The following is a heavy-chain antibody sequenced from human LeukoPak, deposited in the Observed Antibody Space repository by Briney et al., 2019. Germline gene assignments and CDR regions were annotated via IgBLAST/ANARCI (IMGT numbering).Heavy chain of an antibody. CDR1: GFTSSNYY. D-gene: IGHD3-16*01. V-gene: IGHV3-23*01. J-gene: IGHJ2*01. CDR2: FGYVDSGT. Sequence: GGSLRLSCVVSGFTSSNYYMTGVRQAPGKGLEWVSSFGYVDSGTTYADSVEGRFTISKDNSRNTLYLQMNSLRAEDTALYYCARSIPYWYFDIWGRGTLVTVSS. CDR3: ARSIPYWYFDI.